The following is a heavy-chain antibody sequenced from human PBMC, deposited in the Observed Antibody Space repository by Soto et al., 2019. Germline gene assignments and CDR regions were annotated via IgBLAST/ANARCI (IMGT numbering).Heavy chain of an antibody. V-gene: IGHV4-34*01. CDR1: GGSFSGYY. Sequence: SETLSLTCAVYGGSFSGYYWSWIRQPPGKGLEWIGEINHSGSTNYNPSLKSRVTISVDTSKNRFSLKLSSVTAADTAVYYCARPDYDFWSGYRYDYWGQGTLVTVSS. CDR3: ARPDYDFWSGYRYDY. J-gene: IGHJ4*02. D-gene: IGHD3-3*01. CDR2: INHSGST.